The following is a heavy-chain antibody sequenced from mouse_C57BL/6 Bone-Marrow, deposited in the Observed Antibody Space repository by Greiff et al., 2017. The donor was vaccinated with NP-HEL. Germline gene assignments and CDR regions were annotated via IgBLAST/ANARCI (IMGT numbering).Heavy chain of an antibody. CDR2: INPYNGGT. J-gene: IGHJ3*01. Sequence: VQLQQSGPVLVKPGASVKMSCKASGYTFTDYYMNWVKQSHGKSLEWIGVINPYNGGTSYNQTFKGKATLTVDKSSSTAYMELNSLTSDDSAVYYCAKETVYYYGSSYASFAYWGQGTLVTVSA. CDR1: GYTFTDYY. D-gene: IGHD1-1*01. V-gene: IGHV1-19*01. CDR3: AKETVYYYGSSYASFAY.